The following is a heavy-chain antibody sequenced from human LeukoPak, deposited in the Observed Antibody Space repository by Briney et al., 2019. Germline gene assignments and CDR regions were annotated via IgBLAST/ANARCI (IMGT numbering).Heavy chain of an antibody. CDR3: ARDFGGNLFYWFDP. Sequence: SETLSLTCTVSGGSISSNTYYWGCIRQPPGKGLEWIGSIYYSGSTYYNPSLKSRVTISVDTSKNQFSLKLSSVTAADTAVYYCARDFGGNLFYWFDPWGQGTLVTVSS. V-gene: IGHV4-39*07. J-gene: IGHJ5*02. CDR1: GGSISSNTYY. CDR2: IYYSGST. D-gene: IGHD3-10*01.